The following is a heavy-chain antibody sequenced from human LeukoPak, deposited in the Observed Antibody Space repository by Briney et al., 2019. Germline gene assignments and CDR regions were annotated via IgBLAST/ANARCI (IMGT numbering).Heavy chain of an antibody. J-gene: IGHJ4*02. V-gene: IGHV3-66*01. D-gene: IGHD3-9*01. CDR3: ARVSREYYDILTGLGPFDY. CDR2: IYSGGST. Sequence: GGSLRLSCAASGFTFSSYAMHWVRQAPGKGLEWVSVIYSGGSTYYADSVKGRFTISRDNSKNTLYLQMNSLRAEDTAVYYCARVSREYYDILTGLGPFDYWGQGTLVTVSS. CDR1: GFTFSSYA.